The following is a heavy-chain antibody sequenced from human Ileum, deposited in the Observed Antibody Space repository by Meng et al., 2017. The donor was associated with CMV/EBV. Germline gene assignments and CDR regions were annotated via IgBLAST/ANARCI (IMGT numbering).Heavy chain of an antibody. CDR1: GFSLTRKGAG. J-gene: IGHJ5*02. Sequence: ITLKCQGSTAVTPTQTRQCTASFSGFSLTRKGAGVGLLRQPPGKALEWLALIYCVDDKHYTPSLERRLPIIKVPPRNRVIFIMTDMDPIDTATYYCAYRRGGGSGWNWCGPWGQGTLVTVSS. CDR2: IYCVDDK. V-gene: IGHV2-5*02. D-gene: IGHD6-19*01. CDR3: AYRRGGGSGWNWCGP.